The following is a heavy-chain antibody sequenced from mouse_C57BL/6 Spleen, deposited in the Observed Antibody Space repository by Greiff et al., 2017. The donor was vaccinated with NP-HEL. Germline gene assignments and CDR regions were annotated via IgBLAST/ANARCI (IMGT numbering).Heavy chain of an antibody. V-gene: IGHV1-76*01. J-gene: IGHJ2*01. CDR1: GYSFTDYY. Sequence: QVQLQQSGAELVRPGASVKLSCKASGYSFTDYYINWVKQRPGQGLEWIARIYPGSGNTYYNEKFKGKATMTAEKSSSFVYMQFSSLTSEDSAVYFCVRGVLLGSYFDYWGQGTTLTVSS. CDR3: VRGVLLGSYFDY. D-gene: IGHD1-1*01. CDR2: IYPGSGNT.